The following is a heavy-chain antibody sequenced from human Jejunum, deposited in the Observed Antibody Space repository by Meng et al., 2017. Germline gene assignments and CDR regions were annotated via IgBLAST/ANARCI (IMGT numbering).Heavy chain of an antibody. CDR1: GAAISRTKW. CDR3: ARAYCTDVSCHDFFDS. D-gene: IGHD2-8*01. CDR2: IDPSEST. J-gene: IGHJ4*02. Sequence: QVAVPGSGPGLVKPSGTLSLTCAVSGAAISRTKWWSWVRQPPGKGLEWIGKIDPSESTHYNPSLKGRVTISADRSKNQFSLRLTSVTAADTAIYYCARAYCTDVSCHDFFDSWGQGTLVTVSS. V-gene: IGHV4-4*02.